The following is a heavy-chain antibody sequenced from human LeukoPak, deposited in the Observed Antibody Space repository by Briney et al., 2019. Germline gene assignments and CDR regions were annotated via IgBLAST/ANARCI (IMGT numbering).Heavy chain of an antibody. J-gene: IGHJ4*02. Sequence: GGSLRLSCSASGFTFSRYAMHWVRQAPGKGLEYVSGINDNGGRTHYGDSVKGRFSISRDNSKKTLHLQMSTLRAEDTALYYCVKDVGGSYAFDYWGQGILVTVSS. CDR1: GFTFSRYA. V-gene: IGHV3-64D*09. CDR2: INDNGGRT. D-gene: IGHD1-26*01. CDR3: VKDVGGSYAFDY.